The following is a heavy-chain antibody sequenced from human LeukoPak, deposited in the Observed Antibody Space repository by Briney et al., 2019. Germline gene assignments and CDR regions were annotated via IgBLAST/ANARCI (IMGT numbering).Heavy chain of an antibody. CDR2: IYTSGST. CDR1: GGSISSGSYY. CDR3: ATVDRAMVKGDAFDI. J-gene: IGHJ3*02. D-gene: IGHD5-18*01. V-gene: IGHV4-61*02. Sequence: SETLSLTCTVSGGSISSGSYYWSWIRQPAGQGLEWIVRIYTSGSTNYNPSLKSRVTISVNTSKTQFSLKLSSVTAADTAVYYCATVDRAMVKGDAFDIWGQGTMVTVSS.